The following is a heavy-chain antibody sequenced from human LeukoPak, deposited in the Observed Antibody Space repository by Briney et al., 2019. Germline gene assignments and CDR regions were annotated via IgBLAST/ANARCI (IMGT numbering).Heavy chain of an antibody. CDR1: GFTFSSYG. Sequence: PGGSLRLSCAASGFTFSSYGMHWVRQAPGKGLEWVAVISYDGSNKYYADSVKGRFTISRDNSKNTLYLQMNSLRAEDTAVYYCAKEVGYCSSTSCYHILTLYYYYYGMDVWGQGTTVTVSS. D-gene: IGHD2-2*01. CDR3: AKEVGYCSSTSCYHILTLYYYYYGMDV. J-gene: IGHJ6*02. V-gene: IGHV3-30*18. CDR2: ISYDGSNK.